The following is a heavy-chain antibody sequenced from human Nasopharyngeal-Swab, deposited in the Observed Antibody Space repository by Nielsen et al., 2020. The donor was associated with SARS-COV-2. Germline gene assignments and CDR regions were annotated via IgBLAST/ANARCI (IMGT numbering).Heavy chain of an antibody. CDR3: ATSSPVVSSGNWFDP. CDR1: GYTLTELS. CDR2: FDPEDGET. V-gene: IGHV1-24*01. D-gene: IGHD2-8*02. J-gene: IGHJ5*02. Sequence: ASVNVSCKVSGYTLTELSMHWVRHAPGKGLEWMGGFDPEDGETIYAQKFQGRVTMTEDTSTDTAYMDLSSLRYEDTAVYYCATSSPVVSSGNWFDPWGQGTLVTVSS.